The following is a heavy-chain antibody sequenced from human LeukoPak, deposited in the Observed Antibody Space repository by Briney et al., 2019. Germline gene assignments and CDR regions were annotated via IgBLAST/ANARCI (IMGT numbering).Heavy chain of an antibody. V-gene: IGHV7-4-1*02. CDR3: ARGVVVVAADAFDI. CDR2: INTNTGNP. Sequence: ASVKVSCKASGYTSTSYAMNWVRQAPGQGLEWMGWINTNTGNPTYAQGFTGRFVFSLDTSVSTAYLQISSLKAEDTAVYYCARGVVVVAADAFDIWGQGTMVTVSS. CDR1: GYTSTSYA. J-gene: IGHJ3*02. D-gene: IGHD2-15*01.